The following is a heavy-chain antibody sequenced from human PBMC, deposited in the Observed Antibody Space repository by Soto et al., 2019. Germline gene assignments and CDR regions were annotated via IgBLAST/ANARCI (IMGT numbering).Heavy chain of an antibody. Sequence: PGGSLGLSCASSGFKFSNYAIIWVRQAPVKGLEWVSAISGSGGSTYYADSVKGRFTISRDNSKNALYLQMNSLRAEDTAVYYCAKVRRSSGWNNVYYFDYWGQGTLVTVSS. CDR2: ISGSGGST. D-gene: IGHD6-19*01. V-gene: IGHV3-23*01. CDR3: AKVRRSSGWNNVYYFDY. CDR1: GFKFSNYA. J-gene: IGHJ4*02.